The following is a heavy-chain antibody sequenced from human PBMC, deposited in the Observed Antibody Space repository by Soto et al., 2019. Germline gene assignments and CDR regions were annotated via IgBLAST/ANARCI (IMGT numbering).Heavy chain of an antibody. CDR1: GDSISSYY. D-gene: IGHD2-21*01. J-gene: IGHJ6*02. Sequence: SETLSLTCSVSGDSISSYYWNWIRQPPGKGLEWIGYLSYSGTTNYNPSLKSRITISADTSKNQFFLKLSSVTAADTAVYYCGRHLFSDVWGQGTTVTVSS. V-gene: IGHV4-59*08. CDR3: GRHLFSDV. CDR2: LSYSGTT.